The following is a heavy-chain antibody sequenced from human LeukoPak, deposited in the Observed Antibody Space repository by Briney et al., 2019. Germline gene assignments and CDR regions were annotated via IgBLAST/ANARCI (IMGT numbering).Heavy chain of an antibody. J-gene: IGHJ6*02. CDR1: AFSLNAYN. CDR3: AKDRAAAGFYYYYGMDV. Sequence: GGSLRLSCAASAFSLNAYNMNWVRQAPGKGLEWVAVISYDGSNKYYADSVKGRFTISRDNSKNTLYLQMNSLRAEDTAVYYCAKDRAAAGFYYYYGMDVWGQGTTVTVSS. V-gene: IGHV3-30*18. CDR2: ISYDGSNK. D-gene: IGHD6-13*01.